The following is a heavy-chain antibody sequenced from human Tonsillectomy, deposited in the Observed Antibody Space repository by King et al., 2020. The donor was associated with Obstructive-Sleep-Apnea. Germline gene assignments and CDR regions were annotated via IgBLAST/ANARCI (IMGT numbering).Heavy chain of an antibody. J-gene: IGHJ6*02. D-gene: IGHD6-19*01. Sequence: QLQLQESGPGLVKPSETLSLTCTVSGGSISRSSYYWGWIRQPPGRGLEWIGSINYSGSAYYNPSLKSRVTISVDTSKNQFSLKLSSVTAADTAVYYCATFWDNSSGWSSDNYYYGMDVWGQGTTVAVSS. CDR3: ATFWDNSSGWSSDNYYYGMDV. CDR2: INYSGSA. CDR1: GGSISRSSYY. V-gene: IGHV4-39*07.